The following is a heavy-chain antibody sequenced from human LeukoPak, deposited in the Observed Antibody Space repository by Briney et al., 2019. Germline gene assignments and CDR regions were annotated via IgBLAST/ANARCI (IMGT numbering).Heavy chain of an antibody. CDR2: IRSTSNTI. J-gene: IGHJ4*02. CDR1: GFTFGDYA. CDR3: ATDDGGHYYGSGSLRY. Sequence: GGSLRLSCTASGFTFGDYAMSWFRQAPGKGLEWVSYIRSTSNTIYYADSVKGRFTISRDNAKNSLYLQMDNLRAEDTAVYYCATDDGGHYYGSGSLRYWGQGTLVTVSS. D-gene: IGHD3-10*01. V-gene: IGHV3-48*03.